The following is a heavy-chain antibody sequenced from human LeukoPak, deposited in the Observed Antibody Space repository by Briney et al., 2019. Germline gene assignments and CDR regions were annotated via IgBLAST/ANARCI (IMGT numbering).Heavy chain of an antibody. Sequence: GGSLRLSCAASGFTFSSYSMNWVRQAPGKGLEWVSYISSSSSTIYYADSVRGRFTISRNNAKNSLYLQMNSLRVEDTAVYYCARDDPWEDYWGQGTLVTVSS. CDR3: ARDDPWEDY. CDR2: ISSSSSTI. V-gene: IGHV3-48*01. D-gene: IGHD1-26*01. J-gene: IGHJ4*02. CDR1: GFTFSSYS.